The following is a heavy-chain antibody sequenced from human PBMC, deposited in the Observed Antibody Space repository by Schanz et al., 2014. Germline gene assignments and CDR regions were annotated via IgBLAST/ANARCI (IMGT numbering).Heavy chain of an antibody. J-gene: IGHJ3*02. CDR2: INGDGSRT. V-gene: IGHV3-74*02. Sequence: EVQLLESGGGLVQPGGSLRLSCAASGFTFSNYWMHWVRQAPGKGLVWVSRINGDGSRTAYADSVKGRFTISRDNAKNTLYLQMNSLRAEDTAVYYCAKSDAFDIWGQGTLVNVSS. CDR3: AKSDAFDI. CDR1: GFTFSNYW.